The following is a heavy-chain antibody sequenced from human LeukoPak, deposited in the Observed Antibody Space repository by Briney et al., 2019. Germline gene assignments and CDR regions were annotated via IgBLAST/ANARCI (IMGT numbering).Heavy chain of an antibody. CDR1: GGTFSSYA. Sequence: SVKVSCKASGGTFSSYAISWVRQAPGQGLEWMGGIIPIFGTANYAPKLKGRAKITADESTSTAYVELSSLRSEDTAVYCCARDYYDSSGYRRYYYSGMDVWGQGTTVTVSS. D-gene: IGHD3-22*01. CDR3: ARDYYDSSGYRRYYYSGMDV. V-gene: IGHV1-69*13. J-gene: IGHJ6*02. CDR2: IIPIFGTA.